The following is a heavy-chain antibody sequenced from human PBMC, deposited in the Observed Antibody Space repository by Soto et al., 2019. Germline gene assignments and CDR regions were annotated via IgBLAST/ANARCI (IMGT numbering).Heavy chain of an antibody. J-gene: IGHJ4*02. D-gene: IGHD3-9*01. Sequence: PGWSLRLSCASSVFSFGGYALTWVRLAPGKGLEWVASISGGGGSTYYTDSVKGRFSISRDNSNRVVYLQMGSLTAGDTAVYYCAKTETFNGYYNAFDYWGQGTRVTVSS. V-gene: IGHV3-23*01. CDR3: AKTETFNGYYNAFDY. CDR2: ISGGGGST. CDR1: VFSFGGYA.